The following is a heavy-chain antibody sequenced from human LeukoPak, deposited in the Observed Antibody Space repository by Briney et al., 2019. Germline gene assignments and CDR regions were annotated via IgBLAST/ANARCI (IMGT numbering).Heavy chain of an antibody. Sequence: SQTLSLTCTVSGGSISSGDYYWSWIRQHPGKGLEWIGYIYYSGSTYYNPSLKSRVTISVDTSKNQFSLKLSSVTAADTAVYYCARRFGDYLWDYWGQGTLVTVSS. CDR3: ARRFGDYLWDY. CDR2: IYYSGST. J-gene: IGHJ4*02. V-gene: IGHV4-31*03. D-gene: IGHD4-17*01. CDR1: GGSISSGDYY.